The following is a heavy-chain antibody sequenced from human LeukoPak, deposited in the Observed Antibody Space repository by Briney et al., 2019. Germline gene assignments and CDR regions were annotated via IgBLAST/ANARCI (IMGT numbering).Heavy chain of an antibody. CDR1: GYSISSGYY. D-gene: IGHD6-13*01. CDR3: ARDGGSSSWPAY. Sequence: SSETLSLTCNVSGYSISSGYYWGWIRQPPGKGLEWIANIYSTGTTNFNPSLKSRVSISVDTSKNQLSLKLTSVTAADTAVYFCARDGGSSSWPAYWGQGTLVTVSS. CDR2: IYSTGTT. V-gene: IGHV4-38-2*02. J-gene: IGHJ4*02.